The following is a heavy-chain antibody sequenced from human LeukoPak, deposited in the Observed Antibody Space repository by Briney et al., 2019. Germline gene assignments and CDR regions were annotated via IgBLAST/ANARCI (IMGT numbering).Heavy chain of an antibody. J-gene: IGHJ3*02. Sequence: SETLSLTCTVSGGSISSYYWSWIRQPPGKGLEWIGYIYYSGSTTYNPSLKSRVTISVDTSKNQFSLKLSSVTAADTAVYYCARGYSGYVADAFDIWGQGTMVTVSS. CDR2: IYYSGST. CDR3: ARGYSGYVADAFDI. D-gene: IGHD5-12*01. CDR1: GGSISSYY. V-gene: IGHV4-59*01.